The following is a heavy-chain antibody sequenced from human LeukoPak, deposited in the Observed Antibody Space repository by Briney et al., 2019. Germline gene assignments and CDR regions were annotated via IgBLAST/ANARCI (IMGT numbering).Heavy chain of an antibody. CDR1: GFTVSSNY. CDR3: ARMAYYYDSSGYYGGYGMDV. J-gene: IGHJ6*02. V-gene: IGHV3-66*02. CDR2: IYSGGST. Sequence: GGSLRLSCAASGFTVSSNYKSWVRQAPGKGLEWVSVIYSGGSTYYADSVKGRFTISRDNSKNTLYLQMNSLRAEDTAVYYCARMAYYYDSSGYYGGYGMDVWGQGTTVTVSS. D-gene: IGHD3-22*01.